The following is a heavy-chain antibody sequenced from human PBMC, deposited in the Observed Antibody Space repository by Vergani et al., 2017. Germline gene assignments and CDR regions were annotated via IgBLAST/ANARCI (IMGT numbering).Heavy chain of an antibody. V-gene: IGHV4-34*01. CDR2: INHSVST. D-gene: IGHD5-24*01. CDR1: GGSFSGYY. CDR3: ARGQGRWLHSVGY. J-gene: IGHJ4*02. Sequence: QVQLQQWGAGLLKPSETLSLTCAVYGGSFSGYYWSWIRQPPGKGLEWIGEINHSVSTNDNPSLKSRVTISVDTSKNQFSLKLSSVTAADTAVYYCARGQGRWLHSVGYWGQGTLVTVSS.